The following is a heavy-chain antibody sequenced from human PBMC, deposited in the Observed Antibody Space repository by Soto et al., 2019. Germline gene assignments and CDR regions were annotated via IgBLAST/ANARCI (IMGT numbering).Heavy chain of an antibody. V-gene: IGHV1-8*01. J-gene: IGHJ6*02. CDR3: ARGPKRSWYLGYYYGMDV. Sequence: QVQLVQSGAEVKKPGASVKVSCKASGYTFTSYDINWVRQATGQGLEWMGWMNPNSGNTGYAQKFQGRVTMTRNTSISTAYMELSSLRSEDTAVYYCARGPKRSWYLGYYYGMDVWGQGTTVTVSS. D-gene: IGHD6-13*01. CDR1: GYTFTSYD. CDR2: MNPNSGNT.